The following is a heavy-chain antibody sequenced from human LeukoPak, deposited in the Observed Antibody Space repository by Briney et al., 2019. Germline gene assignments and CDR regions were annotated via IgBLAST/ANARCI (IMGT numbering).Heavy chain of an antibody. Sequence: ASVKVSCKASGYTFTSYAMHWVRQAPGQRLEWMGWINAGNGNTKYSQKFQGRVTITRDTSASTAYMELNSLRSEDTAVYYCARDREARWHYYFDYWGQGTLVTVSS. CDR3: ARDREARWHYYFDY. D-gene: IGHD4-23*01. CDR2: INAGNGNT. V-gene: IGHV1-3*01. J-gene: IGHJ4*02. CDR1: GYTFTSYA.